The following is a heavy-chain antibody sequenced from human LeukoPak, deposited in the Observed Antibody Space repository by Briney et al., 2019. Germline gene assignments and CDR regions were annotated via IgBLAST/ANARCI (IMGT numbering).Heavy chain of an antibody. CDR3: ARDTDYYASGRHGYFDH. CDR1: GLTFSNNS. CDR2: IYSGGST. V-gene: IGHV3-66*01. D-gene: IGHD3-10*01. J-gene: IGHJ1*01. Sequence: GGSLRLSCAASGLTFSNNSMGWVRQAPGKGLEWVSLIYSGGSTYSADSVKGRFTISRDNSKNTLHLQMNSLRVKHTHVYYCARDTDYYASGRHGYFDHWGQGTLVTVSS.